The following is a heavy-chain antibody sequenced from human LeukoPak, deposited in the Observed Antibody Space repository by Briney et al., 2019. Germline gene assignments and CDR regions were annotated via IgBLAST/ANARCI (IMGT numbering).Heavy chain of an antibody. D-gene: IGHD1-14*01. CDR1: GGTFSSYA. CDR3: ARDKVESGILNYYYYMDV. CDR2: IIPIFGTA. V-gene: IGHV1-69*13. J-gene: IGHJ6*03. Sequence: ASVKVSCKASGGTFSSYAISWVRQAPGQGLEWMGGIIPIFGTANYAQKFQGRVTITADESTSTAYMELSSLRSEDTAVYYCARDKVESGILNYYYYMDVWGKGTTVTISS.